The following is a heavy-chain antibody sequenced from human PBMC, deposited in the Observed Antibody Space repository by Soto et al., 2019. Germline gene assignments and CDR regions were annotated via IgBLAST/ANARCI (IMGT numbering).Heavy chain of an antibody. D-gene: IGHD5-18*01. J-gene: IGHJ4*02. CDR3: ARPRGYSYGFDY. Sequence: ASVKVSCKASGYTFTSYYMNWLRQAPGQGLEWMGIINPGGGSTTYAQKLQGRVTMTTDTSTSTAYMELRSLRSDDTAVYYCARPRGYSYGFDYWGQGTLVTVSS. CDR1: GYTFTSYY. CDR2: INPGGGST. V-gene: IGHV1-46*01.